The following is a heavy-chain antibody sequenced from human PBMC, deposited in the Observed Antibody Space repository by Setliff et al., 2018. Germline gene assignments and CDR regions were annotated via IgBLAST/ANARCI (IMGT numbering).Heavy chain of an antibody. CDR3: ARASHSYGSPNWFDP. CDR2: IFYNGNA. CDR1: GDFISSGGYT. V-gene: IGHV4-31*03. D-gene: IGHD3-22*01. J-gene: IGHJ5*02. Sequence: PSETLSLPCNVSGDFISSGGYTWNWIRQHPEMGLEWIGYIFYNGNAFYNPSLQSRVTISVDTSKNQFPLKLTSLNAADSAVYYCARASHSYGSPNWFDPWGPGTLVTVSS.